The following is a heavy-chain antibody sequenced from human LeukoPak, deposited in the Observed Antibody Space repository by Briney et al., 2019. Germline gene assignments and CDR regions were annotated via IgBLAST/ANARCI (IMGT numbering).Heavy chain of an antibody. D-gene: IGHD3-10*01. J-gene: IGHJ5*01. Sequence: GSLRLSCAASGFTFSSYWMHWVRQTPGKGLMWVARIKSDGSTIYADSAQGRFIISRDNAKNMVYLQMNSLRADDTAIYYCTRAITYFYGSVTYDWFDSWGQGTRVTVSS. CDR3: TRAITYFYGSVTYDWFDS. V-gene: IGHV3-74*01. CDR1: GFTFSSYW. CDR2: IKSDGST.